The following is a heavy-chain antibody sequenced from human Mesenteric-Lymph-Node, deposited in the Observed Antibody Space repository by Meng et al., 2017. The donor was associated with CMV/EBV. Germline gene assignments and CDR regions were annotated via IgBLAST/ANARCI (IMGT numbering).Heavy chain of an antibody. D-gene: IGHD3-22*01. CDR3: VRGTSYFFDSGGYYGGRDY. CDR2: ISNDGNNE. J-gene: IGHJ4*02. CDR1: GFALSSYS. V-gene: IGHV3-30-3*01. Sequence: GGSLRLSCAASGFALSSYSMQWVRQAPGKGLEWAALISNDGNNEDYAESVKGRFTVSRDTSKNTLYLQMNNLRVEDTAVYYCVRGTSYFFDSGGYYGGRDYWGQGTLVTVSS.